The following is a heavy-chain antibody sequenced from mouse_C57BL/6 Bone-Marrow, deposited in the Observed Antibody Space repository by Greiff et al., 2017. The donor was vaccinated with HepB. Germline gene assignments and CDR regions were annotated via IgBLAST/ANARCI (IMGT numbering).Heavy chain of an antibody. CDR2: IYPGGGYT. J-gene: IGHJ1*03. CDR1: GYTFTNYW. V-gene: IGHV1-63*01. CDR3: ARLYYDYAYWYFDV. Sequence: QVQLKESGAELVRPGTSVKMSCKASGYTFTNYWIGWAKQRPGHGLEWIGDIYPGGGYTNYNEKFKGKATLTADKSSSTAYMQFSSLTSADSAIYYCARLYYDYAYWYFDVWGTGTTVTVSS. D-gene: IGHD2-4*01.